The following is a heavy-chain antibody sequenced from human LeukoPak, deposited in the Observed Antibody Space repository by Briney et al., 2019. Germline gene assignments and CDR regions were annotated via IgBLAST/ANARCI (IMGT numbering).Heavy chain of an antibody. V-gene: IGHV4-34*01. J-gene: IGHJ6*02. Sequence: SETLSLTCAVSGGSISSYYWSWIRQPPGKGLEWIGEINHSGSTNYNPSLKSRVTISVDTSKNQFSLKLSSVTAADTAVYYCARGVRFNYYYYYGMDVWGQGTTVTVSS. CDR1: GGSISSYY. CDR3: ARGVRFNYYYYYGMDV. CDR2: INHSGST. D-gene: IGHD3-3*01.